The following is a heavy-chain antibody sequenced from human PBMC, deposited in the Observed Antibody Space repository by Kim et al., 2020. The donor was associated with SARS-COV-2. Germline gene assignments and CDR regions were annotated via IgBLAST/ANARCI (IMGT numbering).Heavy chain of an antibody. D-gene: IGHD3-3*01. V-gene: IGHV4-34*01. CDR1: GGSFSGYY. CDR2: INHSGST. Sequence: TLSLTCAVYGGSFSGYYWSWIRQPPRKGLEWIGEINHSGSTNYNPSLKSRVTISVDTSKNQFSLKLSSVTAADTAVYYCARVGRFLEWLLSLNYYYYYM. J-gene: IGHJ6*03. CDR3: ARVGRFLEWLLSLNYYYYYM.